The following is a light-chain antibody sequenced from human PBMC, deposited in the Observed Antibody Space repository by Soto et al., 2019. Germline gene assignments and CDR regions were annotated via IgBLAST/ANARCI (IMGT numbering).Light chain of an antibody. CDR1: SSNIGAGYE. J-gene: IGLJ1*01. CDR2: ENN. CDR3: QSYDSSLSGYV. Sequence: QSVLRQPPSVSEAPGQRVTISCTGSSSNIGAGYEAHWYQQVPGTAPKLLIYENNNRPSGVPDRFSGSKSDTSASLAITGLQAEDEAEYYCQSYDSSLSGYVFGTGTKVTVL. V-gene: IGLV1-40*01.